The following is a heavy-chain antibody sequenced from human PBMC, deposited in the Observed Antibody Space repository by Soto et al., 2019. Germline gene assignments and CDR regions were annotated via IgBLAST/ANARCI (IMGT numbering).Heavy chain of an antibody. Sequence: PGGSLRLSCAASGFTFSSYAMSWVRQAPGKGLEWVSAISGSGGSTHYADSVKGRFTISRDNSKNTLYLQMNSLRAEDTAVYYCAKGQGYQLLWYYYGMDVWGQGTTVTVSS. CDR2: ISGSGGST. J-gene: IGHJ6*02. CDR1: GFTFSSYA. V-gene: IGHV3-23*01. CDR3: AKGQGYQLLWYYYGMDV. D-gene: IGHD2-2*01.